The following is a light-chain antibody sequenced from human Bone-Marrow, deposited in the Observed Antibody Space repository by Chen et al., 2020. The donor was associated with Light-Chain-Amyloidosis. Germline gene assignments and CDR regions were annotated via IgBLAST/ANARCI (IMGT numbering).Light chain of an antibody. CDR2: TAS. CDR3: QQSSSTYYT. Sequence: DIQLTQSPSSLSAPVGDRVNISCRANQTIRSYLHWYQQRPGKAPKLLIYTASRLRGGVPSRFSGSGSGTDFTLTINSLQPEDFATYYCQQSSSTYYTFGQGTKLE. V-gene: IGKV1-39*01. J-gene: IGKJ2*01. CDR1: QTIRSY.